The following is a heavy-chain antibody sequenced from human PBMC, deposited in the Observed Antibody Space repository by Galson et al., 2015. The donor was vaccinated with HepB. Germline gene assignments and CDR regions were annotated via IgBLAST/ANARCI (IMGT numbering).Heavy chain of an antibody. CDR2: ISSSSSTI. D-gene: IGHD3-10*01. Sequence: SLRLSCAASGFTFSSYSMNWVRQAPGKGLEWVSYISSSSSTIYYADSVKGRFTISRDNAKNSLYLQMNSLRAEDTAVYYCATLPLFSWFGELFPIPFDAFDIWGQGTMVTVSS. J-gene: IGHJ3*02. CDR3: ATLPLFSWFGELFPIPFDAFDI. CDR1: GFTFSSYS. V-gene: IGHV3-48*04.